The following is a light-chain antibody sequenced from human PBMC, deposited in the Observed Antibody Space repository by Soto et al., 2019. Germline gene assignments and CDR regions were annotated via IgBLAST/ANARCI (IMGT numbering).Light chain of an antibody. CDR1: QGISSY. V-gene: IGKV1-8*01. J-gene: IGKJ1*01. Sequence: AIRMTQSPSSFSASTGDRVTITCRASQGISSYLAWYQQKPGKAPKLLIYAASTLQSGVPSRFSGSGSGTDVTLSISCLQSEDFATNYCQQYYSYPWTFGQGTKMEIK. CDR2: AAS. CDR3: QQYYSYPWT.